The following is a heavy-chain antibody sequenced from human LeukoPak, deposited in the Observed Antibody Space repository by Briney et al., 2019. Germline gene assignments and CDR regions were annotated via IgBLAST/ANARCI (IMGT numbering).Heavy chain of an antibody. V-gene: IGHV4-38-2*02. CDR2: IYHSGST. D-gene: IGHD3-22*01. CDR3: ASHESSGYYYGSPLYFDY. Sequence: SETLPLTCTVSGYSISSGYYWGWIRQPPGKGLEWIGIIYHSGSTYYNPSLKSRVTISVDTSKNQFSLKLSSVTAADTAVYYCASHESSGYYYGSPLYFDYWGQGTLVTVSS. CDR1: GYSISSGYY. J-gene: IGHJ4*02.